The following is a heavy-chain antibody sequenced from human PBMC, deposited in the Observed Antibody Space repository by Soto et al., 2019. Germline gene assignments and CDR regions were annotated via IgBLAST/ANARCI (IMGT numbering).Heavy chain of an antibody. CDR2: IYPGDATT. CDR1: GYRFSSFW. V-gene: IGHV5-51*01. CDR3: ARHAYDFWSGHPNPRYYYGMDV. J-gene: IGHJ6*02. D-gene: IGHD3-3*01. Sequence: GESLKISCKISGYRFSSFWIAWVRQKPGKGLEWMGIIYPGDATTRYSPSLQGQVTISVDKSISTAYLQWSSLKATDTAMYYCARHAYDFWSGHPNPRYYYGMDVWGQGTTVTVSS.